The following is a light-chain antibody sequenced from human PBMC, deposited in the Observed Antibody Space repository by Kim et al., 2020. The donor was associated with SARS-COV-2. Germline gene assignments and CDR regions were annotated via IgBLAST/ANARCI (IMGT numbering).Light chain of an antibody. CDR3: QSYDSSNWV. J-gene: IGLJ3*02. Sequence: GKTVTLPCTGSSGSIASHYVQWYQQRPGSAPTTVIYEDNQRPSGVPDRFSGSIDSSSNSASLTISGLKTEDEADYYCQSYDSSNWVFGGGTQLTVL. CDR1: SGSIASHY. V-gene: IGLV6-57*02. CDR2: EDN.